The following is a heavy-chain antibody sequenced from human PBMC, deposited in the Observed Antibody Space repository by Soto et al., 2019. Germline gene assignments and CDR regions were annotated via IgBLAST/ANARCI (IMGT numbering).Heavy chain of an antibody. D-gene: IGHD6-13*01. CDR1: GGTFSSYA. J-gene: IGHJ6*04. CDR2: IIPIFGTA. Sequence: SVKVSCKASGGTFSSYAISWVRQAPGQGLEWMGGIIPIFGTANYAQKFQGRVTITADESTSTAYMELSSLRSEDTAVYYCARIRISSSPKVGVYYYYGMDVWGKGTTVTVSS. V-gene: IGHV1-69*13. CDR3: ARIRISSSPKVGVYYYYGMDV.